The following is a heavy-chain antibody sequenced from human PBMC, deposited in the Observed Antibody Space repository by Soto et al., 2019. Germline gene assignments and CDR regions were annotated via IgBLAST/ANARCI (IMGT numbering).Heavy chain of an antibody. CDR1: GGSFSGYY. D-gene: IGHD3-10*01. Sequence: SETLSLTCAVYGGSFSGYYWSWIRQPPGKGLEWIGEINHSGSTNYNPSLKSRVTISVGTSKNQFSLKLSSVTAADTAVYYCASYGCPTIRDYMDVWGKGTTVTVSS. V-gene: IGHV4-34*01. CDR2: INHSGST. CDR3: ASYGCPTIRDYMDV. J-gene: IGHJ6*03.